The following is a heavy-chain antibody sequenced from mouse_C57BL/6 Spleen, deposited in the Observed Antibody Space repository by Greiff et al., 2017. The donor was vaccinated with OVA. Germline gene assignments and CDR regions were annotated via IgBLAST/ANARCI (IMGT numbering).Heavy chain of an antibody. CDR3: ARGIYYYGSSLYAMDY. Sequence: QVQLKQSGPELVKPGASVKISCKASGYAFSSSWMTWVKQRPGKGLEGIGRIYPGDGDTNYNGKFKGKATLTADKSSSTAYMQLSSLTSEDSAVYFCARGIYYYGSSLYAMDYWGQGTSVTVSS. CDR1: GYAFSSSW. J-gene: IGHJ4*01. CDR2: IYPGDGDT. V-gene: IGHV1-82*01. D-gene: IGHD1-1*01.